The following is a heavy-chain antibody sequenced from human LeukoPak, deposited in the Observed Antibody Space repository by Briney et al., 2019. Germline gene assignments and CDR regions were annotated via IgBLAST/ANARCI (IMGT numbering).Heavy chain of an antibody. D-gene: IGHD2-15*01. Sequence: SETLSLTCDVYGGSFSGDYWSWIRQTPGKGLEWIGEINHNGNTNYNPSLKSRVIISLHTSKNQFSLRLSSVTAADTAVFYCARDAINSGGYSAYWGQGTLVTVSS. V-gene: IGHV4-34*01. CDR3: ARDAINSGGYSAY. CDR1: GGSFSGDY. CDR2: INHNGNT. J-gene: IGHJ4*02.